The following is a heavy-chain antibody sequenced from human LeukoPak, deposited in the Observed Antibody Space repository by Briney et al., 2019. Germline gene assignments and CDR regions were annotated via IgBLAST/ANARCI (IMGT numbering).Heavy chain of an antibody. D-gene: IGHD6-6*01. CDR3: ARSPSSSVGFDY. V-gene: IGHV4-39*07. Sequence: SETLSLTCTVSGGSISSSSYYWGWIRQPPGKGLEWIGSIYYSGSTYYNPSLKSRVTISVDTSKNQFSLKLSSVTAADTAVYYCARSPSSSVGFDYWGQGTLVTVSS. CDR1: GGSISSSSYY. CDR2: IYYSGST. J-gene: IGHJ4*02.